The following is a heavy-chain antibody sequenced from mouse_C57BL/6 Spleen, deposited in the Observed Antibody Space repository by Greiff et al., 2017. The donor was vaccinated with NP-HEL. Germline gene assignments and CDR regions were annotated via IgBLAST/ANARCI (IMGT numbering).Heavy chain of an antibody. CDR3: AIYYDYAWFAY. V-gene: IGHV1-19*01. J-gene: IGHJ3*01. D-gene: IGHD2-4*01. Sequence: EVQRVESGPVLVKPGASVKMSCKASGYTFTDYYMNWVKQSHGKSLEWIGVINPYNGGTSYNQKFKGKATLTVDKSSSTAYMELNSLTSEDSAVYYCAIYYDYAWFAYWGQGTLVTVSA. CDR2: INPYNGGT. CDR1: GYTFTDYY.